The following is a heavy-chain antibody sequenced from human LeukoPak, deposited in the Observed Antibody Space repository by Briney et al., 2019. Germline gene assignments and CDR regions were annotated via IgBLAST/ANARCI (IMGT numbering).Heavy chain of an antibody. J-gene: IGHJ4*01. CDR3: AGDYIWGRLF. CDR1: XFTFNNYG. D-gene: IGHD3-16*01. Sequence: SLRLXCAASXFTFNNYGMHWVRQAPGKGLEWVAVISYDGRNKHYPDSVKGRFTVSRDNAKNTLFLEMNSLRDEDTAVYYCAGDYIWGRLFWGQGTLVTVSS. V-gene: IGHV3-30*03. CDR2: ISYDGRNK.